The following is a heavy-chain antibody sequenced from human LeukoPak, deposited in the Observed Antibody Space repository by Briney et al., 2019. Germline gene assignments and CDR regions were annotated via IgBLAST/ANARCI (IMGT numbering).Heavy chain of an antibody. J-gene: IGHJ4*02. V-gene: IGHV3-23*01. CDR2: TTGSGGTT. CDR1: GFTFSTYA. CDR3: ARCRGSGTYFKNPLAF. Sequence: GGSLRLSCAASGFTFSTYALTWVRQAPGKGLEWDSATTGSGGTTDYADSVKGRFTISRDNSKDTLYLQMNSLRADDTAIYYCARCRGSGTYFKNPLAFWGQGTLVTVSS. D-gene: IGHD3-10*01.